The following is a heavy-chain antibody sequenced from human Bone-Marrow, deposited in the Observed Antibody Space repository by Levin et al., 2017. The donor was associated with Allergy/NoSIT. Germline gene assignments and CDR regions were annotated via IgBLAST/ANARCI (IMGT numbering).Heavy chain of an antibody. CDR2: IRQDGSEK. CDR1: GFNFNNYW. D-gene: IGHD6-13*01. V-gene: IGHV3-7*01. CDR3: ARERSSSWLSRTFHVDY. J-gene: IGHJ4*02. Sequence: PTGGSLRLSCAGSGFNFNNYWMSWVRQAPGKGLEWVANIRQDGSEKYYLDSVKGRFTISRDNAGNSLYLQMNSLRAEDTAVYYCARERSSSWLSRTFHVDYWGQGILVTVSS.